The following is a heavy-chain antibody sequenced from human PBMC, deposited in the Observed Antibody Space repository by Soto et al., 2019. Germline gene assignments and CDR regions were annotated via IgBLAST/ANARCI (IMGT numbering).Heavy chain of an antibody. D-gene: IGHD2-21*02. CDR3: AREGGLAYCGGDCLYNWFDP. Sequence: QVQLQESGPGLVKPSQTLSLTCTVYGGSISSGDYYWSWVRQHPGKGLEWIGYRSYSGSTYYNPSLKSRVTIVVDTSRNQFSLRLSSVTAADTAVYYCAREGGLAYCGGDCLYNWFDPWGQGTLVTVSS. J-gene: IGHJ5*02. V-gene: IGHV4-31*03. CDR2: RSYSGST. CDR1: GGSISSGDYY.